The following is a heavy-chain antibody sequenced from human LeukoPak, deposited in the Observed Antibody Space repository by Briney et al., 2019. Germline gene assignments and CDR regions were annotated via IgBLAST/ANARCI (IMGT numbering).Heavy chain of an antibody. CDR3: ARVGIAAADHFDY. CDR2: IIPILGIA. V-gene: IGHV1-69*04. Sequence: SVKVSCKASGGTFSSYAISWVRQAPGQGLEWMGRIIPILGIANYAQKFQGRVTITADKSTSTAYMELRSLRSDDTAVYYCARVGIAAADHFDYWGQGTLVTVSS. D-gene: IGHD6-13*01. CDR1: GGTFSSYA. J-gene: IGHJ4*02.